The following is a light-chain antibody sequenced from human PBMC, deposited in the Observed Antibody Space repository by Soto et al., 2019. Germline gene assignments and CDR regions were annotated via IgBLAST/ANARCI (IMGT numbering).Light chain of an antibody. J-gene: IGLJ2*01. CDR2: EVT. Sequence: QSALTQPASVSGSPGQSITISCTGTSSDVGSHNFVSWYQQRPGKAPKLMIFEVTKRPSGVSSRFSASESGNTASLTISGVQAEDEADYYCCSSAGTTTGVFGGGTKLTVL. V-gene: IGLV2-23*02. CDR1: SSDVGSHNF. CDR3: CSSAGTTTGV.